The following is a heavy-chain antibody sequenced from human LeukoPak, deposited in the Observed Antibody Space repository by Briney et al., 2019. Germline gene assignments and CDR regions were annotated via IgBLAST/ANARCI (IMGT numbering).Heavy chain of an antibody. D-gene: IGHD5-18*01. CDR3: ARDIGYSYGQYYFDY. V-gene: IGHV1-69*13. CDR1: GGTFSSYA. Sequence: SVKVSCKASGGTFSSYAISWVRQAPGQGLEWMGGIIPIFGTANYAQKFQGRVTITADESTSTAYMELSSLRSEDTAVYYCARDIGYSYGQYYFDYWGQGTLVTVSS. CDR2: IIPIFGTA. J-gene: IGHJ4*02.